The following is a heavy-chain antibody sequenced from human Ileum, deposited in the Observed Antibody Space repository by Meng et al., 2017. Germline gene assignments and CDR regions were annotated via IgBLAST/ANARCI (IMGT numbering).Heavy chain of an antibody. V-gene: IGHV1-46*01. Sequence: VQPVQSGAEATQPVASVKLSCHAVGYTFPSYYMHGVRQAPGQGLEWMGIINPSGVSTTFAQKFQGRVTLTRDTSTSTVYMELSNLRSEDTAVYYCAAPGVAPPGLTGDYWGQGTLVTVSS. D-gene: IGHD3/OR15-3a*01. CDR2: INPSGVST. CDR1: GYTFPSYY. CDR3: AAPGVAPPGLTGDY. J-gene: IGHJ4*02.